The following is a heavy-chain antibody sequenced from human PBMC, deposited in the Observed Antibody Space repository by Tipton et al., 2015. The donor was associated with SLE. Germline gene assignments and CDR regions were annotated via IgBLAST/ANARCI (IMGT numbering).Heavy chain of an antibody. J-gene: IGHJ5*02. D-gene: IGHD3-3*01. CDR2: IYHSGST. CDR3: ARLREGDYDFWSGYYRRWFDP. V-gene: IGHV4-4*02. CDR1: GFTFSSYSM. Sequence: SLRLSCAASGFTFSSYSMNWVRQPPGKGLEWIGEIYHSGSTNYNPSLKSRVTISVDKSKNQFSLKLSSVTAADTAVYYCARLREGDYDFWSGYYRRWFDPWGQGTLVTVSS.